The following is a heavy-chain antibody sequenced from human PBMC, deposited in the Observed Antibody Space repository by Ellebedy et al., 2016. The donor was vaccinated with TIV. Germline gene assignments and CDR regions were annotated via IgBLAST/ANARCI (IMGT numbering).Heavy chain of an antibody. Sequence: SVKVSXXASGGTFSSYAISWVRQAPGQGLEWMGGIIPIFGTANYAQKFQGRVTITADKSTSTAYMELSSLKSEDTAVYYCATATFDGDYYFDYWGQGTLVTVSS. CDR1: GGTFSSYA. CDR2: IIPIFGTA. V-gene: IGHV1-69*06. CDR3: ATATFDGDYYFDY. J-gene: IGHJ4*02. D-gene: IGHD4-17*01.